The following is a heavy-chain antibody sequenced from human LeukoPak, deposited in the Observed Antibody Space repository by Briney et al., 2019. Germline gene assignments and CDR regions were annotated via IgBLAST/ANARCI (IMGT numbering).Heavy chain of an antibody. Sequence: GGSLRLSCAASGFTFSSYALQWVRQAPGQGLEWVAVVSSDGSNRFYADSVKGRFTISRDNAKNSLYLQMNSLRAEDTAVYYCARDPLGDFWSGYYQYWGQGTLVTVSS. CDR1: GFTFSSYA. V-gene: IGHV3-30-3*01. J-gene: IGHJ4*02. CDR2: VSSDGSNR. CDR3: ARDPLGDFWSGYYQY. D-gene: IGHD3-3*01.